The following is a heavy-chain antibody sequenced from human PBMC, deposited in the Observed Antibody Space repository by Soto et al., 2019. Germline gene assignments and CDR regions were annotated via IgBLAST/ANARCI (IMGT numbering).Heavy chain of an antibody. V-gene: IGHV3-66*01. CDR2: IYSAGGT. CDR1: GLTVSSSY. Sequence: EVQLVESGGGLVQPGGSLRLSCAASGLTVSSSYMSWVRQAPGKGLEWVSLIYSAGGTHYADSVKGRFTISRDNSKNTLYLQMNSLRAEDTAVYHCTRGYCSSTNCYANWFDPWGQGTLVTVSS. J-gene: IGHJ5*02. CDR3: TRGYCSSTNCYANWFDP. D-gene: IGHD2-2*01.